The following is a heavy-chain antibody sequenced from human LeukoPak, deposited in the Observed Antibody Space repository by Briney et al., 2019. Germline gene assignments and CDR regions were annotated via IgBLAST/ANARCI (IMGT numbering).Heavy chain of an antibody. V-gene: IGHV3-66*01. CDR2: IYSGGST. J-gene: IGHJ6*03. D-gene: IGHD6-13*01. CDR1: GFTVSSNY. Sequence: GGSLRLSCAASGFTVSSNYMSWVRQAPGKGLEWVSVIYSGGSTYYADSVKGRFTISRDNSKNTLYLQMNSLRAEDTAVYYCARGGSSWFFDYYYMDVWGKGTTVTISS. CDR3: ARGGSSWFFDYYYMDV.